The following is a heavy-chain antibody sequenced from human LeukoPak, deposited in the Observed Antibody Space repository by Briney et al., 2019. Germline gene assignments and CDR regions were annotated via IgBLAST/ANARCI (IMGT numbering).Heavy chain of an antibody. Sequence: ASVKVSCKASGYTFTGYYMHWARQAPGQGLEWMGWINPNSGGTNYEQKFQGRVTMTRDTSISTAYTELSRLRSDDTAVYYCARGRNIAVAGTRWFDPWGQGTLVTVSS. CDR1: GYTFTGYY. D-gene: IGHD6-19*01. CDR2: INPNSGGT. J-gene: IGHJ5*02. V-gene: IGHV1-2*02. CDR3: ARGRNIAVAGTRWFDP.